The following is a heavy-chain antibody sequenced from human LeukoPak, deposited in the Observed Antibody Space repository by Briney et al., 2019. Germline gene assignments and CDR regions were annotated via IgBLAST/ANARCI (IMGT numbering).Heavy chain of an antibody. CDR1: GFTFNGYS. J-gene: IGHJ4*02. CDR2: INRESTYI. Sequence: GGSLRLSCAASGFTFNGYSMNWVRQAPGKGLEWVSSINRESTYIHDADSVKGRFAISRDNAKNLLYLQMSSLRVEDTAVYYCVKEGYYGWGSSPTFYFDYWGQGTRVTVSS. CDR3: VKEGYYGWGSSPTFYFDY. D-gene: IGHD3-10*01. V-gene: IGHV3-21*01.